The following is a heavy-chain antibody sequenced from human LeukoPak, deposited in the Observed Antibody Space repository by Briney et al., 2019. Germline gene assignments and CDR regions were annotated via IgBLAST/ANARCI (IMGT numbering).Heavy chain of an antibody. V-gene: IGHV1-8*01. J-gene: IGHJ4*02. D-gene: IGHD3-9*01. CDR1: GFTFSSYD. CDR2: MNPNSGST. Sequence: ASVKLSCTASGFTFSSYDINWVRQAPGKGLEWMGWMNPNSGSTGYAQKFQGRVTMTRNTSKNTAYMELSGLISEDTAVYFCTTAGERPIRYFDYWGQGTLVTVSS. CDR3: TTAGERPIRYFDY.